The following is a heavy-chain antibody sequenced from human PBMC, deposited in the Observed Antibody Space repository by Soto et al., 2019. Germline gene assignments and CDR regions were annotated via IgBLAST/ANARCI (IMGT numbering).Heavy chain of an antibody. CDR3: ARGVLLWFPPNHRFDY. D-gene: IGHD3-10*01. CDR2: INHSGST. J-gene: IGHJ4*02. CDR1: GVSFSGYY. V-gene: IGHV4-34*01. Sequence: SETLSLTCAVYGVSFSGYYWSWIRQPPGKGLEWIGEINHSGSTNYNPSLKSRVTISVDTSKNQFSLRLSSVTAADTAVYYCARGVLLWFPPNHRFDYWGQGTLVTVSS.